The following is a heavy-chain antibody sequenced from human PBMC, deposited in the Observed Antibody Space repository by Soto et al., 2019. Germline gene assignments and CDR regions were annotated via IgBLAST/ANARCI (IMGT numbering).Heavy chain of an antibody. D-gene: IGHD2-2*01. CDR2: IYFSGTT. CDR3: VRGDPGACSSTSCSDAFDI. J-gene: IGHJ3*02. Sequence: QVQLQESGPGLVKPSQTLSLTCTVSGGSISSGDYYWNWIRQPPGKGLEWIGSIYFSGTTYYSPSLKSRGIISVGTSKNQFSLKLSSVTAAASAVYYCVRGDPGACSSTSCSDAFDIWGQGTLVAVSS. CDR1: GGSISSGDYY. V-gene: IGHV4-30-4*01.